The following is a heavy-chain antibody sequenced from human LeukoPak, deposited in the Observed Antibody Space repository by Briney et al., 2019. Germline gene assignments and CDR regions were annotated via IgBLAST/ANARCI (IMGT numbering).Heavy chain of an antibody. Sequence: ASVKVSCKASGYTFTSYDINWVRQATGQGLEWMGWMNPNSGNTGYAQKFQGRITITRNTSIRTAYMELSRLRSDDTAVYYCARGGWIYYYYMDVWGKGTTVTISS. CDR2: MNPNSGNT. J-gene: IGHJ6*03. CDR3: ARGGWIYYYYMDV. D-gene: IGHD2-2*03. CDR1: GYTFTSYD. V-gene: IGHV1-8*03.